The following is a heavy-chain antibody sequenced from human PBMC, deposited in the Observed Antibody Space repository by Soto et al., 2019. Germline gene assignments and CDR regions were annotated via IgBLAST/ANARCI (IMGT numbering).Heavy chain of an antibody. J-gene: IGHJ4*02. D-gene: IGHD3-10*01. CDR1: GFTFSSYA. V-gene: IGHV3-23*01. Sequence: PGESLKISCAASGFTFSSYAMSWVRQAPGKGLEWVSAISGSGGSTYYADSVKGRFTISRDNSKNTLYLQMNSLRAEDTAVYYCAKEPYYYGSGSQWHYFDYWGQGTLVTVSS. CDR3: AKEPYYYGSGSQWHYFDY. CDR2: ISGSGGST.